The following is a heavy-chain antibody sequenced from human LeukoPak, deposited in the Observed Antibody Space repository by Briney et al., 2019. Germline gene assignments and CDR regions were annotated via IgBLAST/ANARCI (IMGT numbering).Heavy chain of an antibody. CDR3: ARGRYCSSPSCIFTFDY. V-gene: IGHV1-69*13. CDR1: GGTFSTNA. J-gene: IGHJ4*02. Sequence: GASVKVSCKASGGTFSTNAISWVRQAPGQGLVWMGGIIPIFVAANYAQRFQGRVTITADESTRTVYMEVSSLTYEDTAVYYCARGRYCSSPSCIFTFDYWGQGTLVTVPS. D-gene: IGHD2-2*01. CDR2: IIPIFVAA.